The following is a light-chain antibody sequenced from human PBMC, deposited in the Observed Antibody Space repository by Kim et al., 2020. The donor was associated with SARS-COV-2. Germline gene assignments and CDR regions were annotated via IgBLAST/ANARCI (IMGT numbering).Light chain of an antibody. CDR1: SPRNYY. J-gene: IGLJ3*02. CDR2: GKN. CDR3: NSRYSSGNPWV. Sequence: SSELTQDPAVSVALGQTVRITCQGDSPRNYYASWYQQRPGQAPVLVIYGKNNRASWIPDRFSGSSSGDTAFLTITGAQAEDDADHYCNSRYSSGNPWVFG. V-gene: IGLV3-19*01.